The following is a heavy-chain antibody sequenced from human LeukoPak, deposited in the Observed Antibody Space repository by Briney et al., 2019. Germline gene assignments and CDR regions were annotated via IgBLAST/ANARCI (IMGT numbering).Heavy chain of an antibody. J-gene: IGHJ3*02. D-gene: IGHD3-22*01. CDR3: TTDRYYYDSSGYVHDAFDI. CDR2: IKSKTDGGTT. CDR1: GFTFSNAW. V-gene: IGHV3-15*01. Sequence: GGSLRLSCAASGFTFSNAWMSWVRQAPGKGLEWVGRIKSKTDGGTTDYAAPVKGRFTISRDDSKNTLYLQMNSLKTEDTAVYYCTTDRYYYDSSGYVHDAFDIWGQGTMLTVSS.